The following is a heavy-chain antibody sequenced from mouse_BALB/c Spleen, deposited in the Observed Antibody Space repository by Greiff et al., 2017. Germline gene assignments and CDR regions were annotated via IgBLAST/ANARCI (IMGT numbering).Heavy chain of an antibody. D-gene: IGHD1-1*01. CDR3: ASSSYWYFDV. CDR1: GYTFTSYT. J-gene: IGHJ1*01. V-gene: IGHV1-4*01. Sequence: QVQLKQSGAELARPGASVKMSCKASGYTFTSYTMHWVKQRPGQGLEWIGYINPSSGYTNYNQKFKDKATLTADKSSSTAYMQLSSLTSEDSAVYYCASSSYWYFDVWGAGTTVTVSS. CDR2: INPSSGYT.